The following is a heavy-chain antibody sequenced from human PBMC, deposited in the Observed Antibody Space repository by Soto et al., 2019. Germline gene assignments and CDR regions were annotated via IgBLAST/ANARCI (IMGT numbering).Heavy chain of an antibody. J-gene: IGHJ3*02. V-gene: IGHV4-59*08. CDR3: ARRYGYAFDI. CDR2: IYYSGST. CDR1: GGSISSYY. D-gene: IGHD5-18*01. Sequence: SETLSLTCTVSGGSISSYYWSWIRQPPGKGLEWIGYIYYSGSTIYNPSLKSRVTISVDTSKNQFSLKLSSVTAADTAIYYCARRYGYAFDIWGQGTMVTVS.